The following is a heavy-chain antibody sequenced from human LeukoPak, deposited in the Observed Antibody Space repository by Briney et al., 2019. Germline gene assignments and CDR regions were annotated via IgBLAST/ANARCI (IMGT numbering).Heavy chain of an antibody. CDR1: GYTFTSYG. J-gene: IGHJ4*02. V-gene: IGHV1-18*01. D-gene: IGHD5-24*01. Sequence: ASVKVSCKASGYTFTSYGIRWVRQAPGQGLEWMGWISAYNGNTNYAQKLQGRVTMTTDTSTSTAYMELRSLRSDDTAVYYCASSVPSDGGYNWADYFDYWGQGTLVTVSS. CDR3: ASSVPSDGGYNWADYFDY. CDR2: ISAYNGNT.